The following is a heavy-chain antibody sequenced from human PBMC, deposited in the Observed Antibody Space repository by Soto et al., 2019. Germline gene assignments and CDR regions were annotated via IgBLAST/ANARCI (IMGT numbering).Heavy chain of an antibody. Sequence: PSETLSLTYTVSGGSISSYYWSWIRQPPGKGLEWIGYIYYSGSTNYNPSLKSRVTISVDTSKNQFSLKLSSVTAADTAVYYCARAHVRYSGYDSPYFDYWGQGTLVTVS. CDR1: GGSISSYY. CDR3: ARAHVRYSGYDSPYFDY. CDR2: IYYSGST. V-gene: IGHV4-59*01. D-gene: IGHD5-12*01. J-gene: IGHJ4*02.